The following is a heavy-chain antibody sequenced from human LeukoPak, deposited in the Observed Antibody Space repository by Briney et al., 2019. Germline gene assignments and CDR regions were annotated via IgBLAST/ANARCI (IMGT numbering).Heavy chain of an antibody. CDR1: GFTFSSYQ. CDR2: IWYDGSNK. CDR3: ARNLVVVTADSAFDI. J-gene: IGHJ3*02. V-gene: IGHV3-33*08. Sequence: GGSLRLSCAASGFTFSSYQMNWVRQAPGKGLEWVAVIWYDGSNKYYADSVKGRFTISRDNSKNTLYLQMNSLRAEDTAVYYCARNLVVVTADSAFDIWGQGTMVTVSS. D-gene: IGHD2-21*02.